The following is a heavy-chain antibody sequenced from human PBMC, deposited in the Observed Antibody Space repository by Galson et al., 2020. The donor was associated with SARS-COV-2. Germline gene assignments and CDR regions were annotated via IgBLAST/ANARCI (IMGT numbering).Heavy chain of an antibody. CDR1: GFTFDDYA. J-gene: IGHJ6*02. CDR3: AKGFMVRGVKYYYGMDV. Sequence: SLKISCAASGFTFDDYAMHWVRQAPGKGLEWVSGISWNSGSIGYADSVKGRFTISRDNAKNSLYLQMNSLRAEDTALYYCAKGFMVRGVKYYYGMDVWGQGTTVTVSS. V-gene: IGHV3-9*01. CDR2: ISWNSGSI. D-gene: IGHD3-10*01.